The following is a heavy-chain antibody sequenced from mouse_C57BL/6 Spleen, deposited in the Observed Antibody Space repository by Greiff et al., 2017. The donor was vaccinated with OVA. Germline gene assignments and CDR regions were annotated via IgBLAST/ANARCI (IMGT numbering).Heavy chain of an antibody. CDR3: ARRDGSGALFAY. J-gene: IGHJ3*01. CDR1: GYTFTDYY. CDR2: INPNNGST. D-gene: IGHD1-1*01. V-gene: IGHV1-26*01. Sequence: VQLQQSGPELVKPGASVKISCKASGYTFTDYYMNWVKQSPGQSLEWIGDINPNNGSTNYNQKFKGKATLTVDKSSSTAYMELRRLTSEDAAVDCGARRDGSGALFAYWGQGTLVTVSA.